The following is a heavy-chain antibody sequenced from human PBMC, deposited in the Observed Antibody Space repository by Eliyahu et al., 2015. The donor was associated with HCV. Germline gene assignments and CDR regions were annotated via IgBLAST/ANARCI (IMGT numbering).Heavy chain of an antibody. CDR3: GLLEIPFDY. CDR1: GHTFTDY. V-gene: IGHV1-2*02. CDR2: INPNNGYT. J-gene: IGHJ4*02. Sequence: QVQLVQSGPEVKKPGASVRVXCXTSGHTFTDYRHWVRQAPGQGLEYIGWINPNNGYTKSAQKFQGRVTMTRDRSTSTAYMELSSLTFDDTAVYYCGLLEIPFDYWGQGTLVTVSS.